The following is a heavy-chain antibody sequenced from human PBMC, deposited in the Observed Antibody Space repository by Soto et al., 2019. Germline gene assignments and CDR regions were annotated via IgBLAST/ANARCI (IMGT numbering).Heavy chain of an antibody. Sequence: PGGSLRLSCAASGVSFSIFWMSWVRQAPGKGLEWVANIKQDGSEKYYVDSVKGRFTVSRDSAKDSLYLQMNSLRAEDTAVYYCSILRGTANFDFWGQGTLVTVSS. D-gene: IGHD3-16*01. J-gene: IGHJ4*02. CDR2: IKQDGSEK. V-gene: IGHV3-7*01. CDR3: SILRGTANFDF. CDR1: GVSFSIFW.